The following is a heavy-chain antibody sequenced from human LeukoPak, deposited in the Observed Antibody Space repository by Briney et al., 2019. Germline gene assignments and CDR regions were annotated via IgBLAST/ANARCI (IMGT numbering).Heavy chain of an antibody. CDR3: ARGNWNYPFDY. V-gene: IGHV3-53*01. Sequence: PGGSLRLSCAASGFTVSSNYMSWVRQAPGKGLEWVSVIYSSDSTYYADSVKGRFTISRDNSKNTLYLQMNSLRAEDTAVYYCARGNWNYPFDYWGQGTPVTVSS. CDR2: IYSSDST. J-gene: IGHJ4*02. D-gene: IGHD1-7*01. CDR1: GFTVSSNY.